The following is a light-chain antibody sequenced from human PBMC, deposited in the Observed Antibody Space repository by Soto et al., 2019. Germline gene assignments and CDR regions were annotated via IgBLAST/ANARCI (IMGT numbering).Light chain of an antibody. CDR1: QSVSSSY. CDR2: GAS. V-gene: IGKV3-20*01. CDR3: QQDGSSPVT. Sequence: EIVLTQSPGTLSLSPGERATLSCRASQSVSSSYLAWYQQKPGQAPRLLIYGASSRATGIPDRFSGSGSGTDFTITISRLEPEDFAVYYCQQDGSSPVTFGQGTKVEIK. J-gene: IGKJ1*01.